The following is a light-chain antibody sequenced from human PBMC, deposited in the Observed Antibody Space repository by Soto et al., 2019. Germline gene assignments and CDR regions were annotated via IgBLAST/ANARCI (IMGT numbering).Light chain of an antibody. CDR3: QQYTTSPRT. CDR2: GAS. V-gene: IGKV3-20*01. Sequence: IVLTQSPGTLSLSPGERATLSCRASQSVSSSYLAWYQQKPGQAPRLLIYGASSRATGIPDRFSGSGSGTDFTLTISRLEPEDFAGYYCQQYTTSPRTFGKGTKVEIK. J-gene: IGKJ1*01. CDR1: QSVSSSY.